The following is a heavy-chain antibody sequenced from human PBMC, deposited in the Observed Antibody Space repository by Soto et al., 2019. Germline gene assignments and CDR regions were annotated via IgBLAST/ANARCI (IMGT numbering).Heavy chain of an antibody. CDR3: ARQPTTAYIDLWFDH. CDR2: IFYSGST. V-gene: IGHV4-39*01. CDR1: GGSISSSRSY. J-gene: IGHJ5*02. D-gene: IGHD3-9*01. Sequence: QLQLQESGPGLVKASETLSLTCNVSGGSISSSRSYWAWIRQPPGKGLEWIANIFYSGSTYYNPSLASRVTVSVDTSKNQFSLKLSSVTAADTAVYYCARQPTTAYIDLWFDHWGQGTLVTVSS.